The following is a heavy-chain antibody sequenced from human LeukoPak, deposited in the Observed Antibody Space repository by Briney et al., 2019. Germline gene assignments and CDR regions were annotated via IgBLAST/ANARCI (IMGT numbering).Heavy chain of an antibody. J-gene: IGHJ4*02. Sequence: ASVKVSCKASGYSFTSYYMHWVRQAPGQGLEWMGMIYPRDGSTSYAQKFQGRVTVTRDTSTSTVHMELSGLRSEDTAVYYCARDQEAFDYWGQGTLVTVSS. V-gene: IGHV1-46*01. CDR3: ARDQEAFDY. CDR1: GYSFTSYY. CDR2: IYPRDGST.